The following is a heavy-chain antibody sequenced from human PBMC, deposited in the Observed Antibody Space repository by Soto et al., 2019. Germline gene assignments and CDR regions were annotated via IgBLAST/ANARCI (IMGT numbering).Heavy chain of an antibody. CDR3: AREQAGYFYGIDY. V-gene: IGHV4-31*03. CDR1: GGSITSGGYY. Sequence: SETLSLTCTVSGGSITSGGYYWSWIRQHPGKGLEWLGYIYDSGSTFYNPSLKSRITLSVDTSKNQFSLKLSSVTVADTAVYFCAREQAGYFYGIDYWGQGXLVTVSS. D-gene: IGHD3-10*01. CDR2: IYDSGST. J-gene: IGHJ4*02.